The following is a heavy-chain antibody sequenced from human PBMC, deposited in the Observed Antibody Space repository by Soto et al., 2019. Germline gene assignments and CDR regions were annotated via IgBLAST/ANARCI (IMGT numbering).Heavy chain of an antibody. J-gene: IGHJ6*02. CDR3: AKEEPMIGDYYYGMDV. D-gene: IGHD3-22*01. CDR1: GFTFSSYG. V-gene: IGHV3-30*18. CDR2: ISYDGSNK. Sequence: GGSLRLSCAASGFTFSSYGMHWVRQAPGKGLEWVAVISYDGSNKYYADSVKGRFTISRDNSKNTLYLQMNSLRAEDTAVYYCAKEEPMIGDYYYGMDVWGQGTTVTVSS.